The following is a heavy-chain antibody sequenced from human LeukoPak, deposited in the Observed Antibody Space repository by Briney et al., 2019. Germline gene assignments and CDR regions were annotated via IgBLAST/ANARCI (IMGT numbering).Heavy chain of an antibody. CDR1: GGSISSYY. CDR2: IYYSGTT. J-gene: IGHJ4*02. Sequence: SETLSLTCTVSGGSISSYYWSWVRQPPGKGLEGMGYIYYSGTTTYNPSLKSRVTISVDTSKNQFSLQLSSVTAADTAVYYCARVVVRGVRRNFDYWGQGTLVIVSS. CDR3: ARVVVRGVRRNFDY. V-gene: IGHV4-59*01. D-gene: IGHD3-10*01.